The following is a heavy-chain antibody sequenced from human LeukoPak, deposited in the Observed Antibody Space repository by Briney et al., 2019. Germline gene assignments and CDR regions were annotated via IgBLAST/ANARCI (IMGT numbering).Heavy chain of an antibody. V-gene: IGHV3-7*03. D-gene: IGHD5-12*01. CDR1: GLTFSNYW. J-gene: IGHJ4*02. Sequence: GGSLRLSCAASGLTFSNYWMSWVRQAPGKGLEWVANIRQDGSEKYYVDSVKGRFTISRDNAKNSLYLQMNSLRAVDTAVYYCARAVWIWDYWGQGTLVTVSS. CDR2: IRQDGSEK. CDR3: ARAVWIWDY.